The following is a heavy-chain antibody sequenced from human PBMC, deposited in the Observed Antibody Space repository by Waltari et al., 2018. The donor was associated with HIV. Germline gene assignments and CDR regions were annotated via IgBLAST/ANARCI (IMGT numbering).Heavy chain of an antibody. V-gene: IGHV3-23*01. Sequence: EVQLLESGGGLVQPGGSLRLSVAASGFPFTSFAMSWVPQAPGKGLEWVSAISGSGGSTYYADSVKGRFTISRDNSKNTLYLQMNSLRAEDTAVYYCAKDPMDIVATINYYGMDVWGQGTTVTVSS. CDR2: ISGSGGST. J-gene: IGHJ6*02. CDR3: AKDPMDIVATINYYGMDV. D-gene: IGHD5-12*01. CDR1: GFPFTSFA.